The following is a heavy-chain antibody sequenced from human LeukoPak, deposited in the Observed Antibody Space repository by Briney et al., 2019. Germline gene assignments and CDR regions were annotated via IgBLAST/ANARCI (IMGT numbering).Heavy chain of an antibody. CDR1: GFTFSIYA. J-gene: IGHJ4*02. CDR2: ISASSDST. V-gene: IGHV3-23*01. D-gene: IGHD5-12*01. Sequence: PGGSLRLSCAASGFTFSIYAMSWVRQAPGKGLDWVSGISASSDSTYYADSVKGRFTISRDNSKNTLYLQMNSLGAADTAVYYCAKDRAGYSGARGFDCWGQGTLVTVSS. CDR3: AKDRAGYSGARGFDC.